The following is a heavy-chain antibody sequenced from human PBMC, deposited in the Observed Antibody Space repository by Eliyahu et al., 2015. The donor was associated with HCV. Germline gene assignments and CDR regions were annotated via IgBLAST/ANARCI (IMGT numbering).Heavy chain of an antibody. V-gene: IGHV1-69*18. CDR3: ARESRVTVIQAVHFDY. D-gene: IGHD2-21*02. Sequence: QVQLVQSGAEVXKSXASVKVSCKASGSFGNHAFXWVRQAPGQGLEWVGRIVPMFGAANYAQKFQDRFTISADESTTTVYMEVSSLRSEDTAMYFCARESRVTVIQAVHFDYWGQGTLVTVSS. J-gene: IGHJ4*02. CDR1: GSFGNHA. CDR2: IVPMFGAA.